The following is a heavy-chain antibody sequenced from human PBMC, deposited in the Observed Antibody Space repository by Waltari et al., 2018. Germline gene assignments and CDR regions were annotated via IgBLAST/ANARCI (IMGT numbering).Heavy chain of an antibody. Sequence: QVQLVQSGAEVKRPGASVKVSCKASGYMFIAYFIHWVRQAPGQGLEWMGRIKPDSGGTDYEQKFQGRVTMTRDMSTKTAYMELSGLRSDDAAVYYCARDLRIAVSGNFYYGMDIWGQGTTVTVSS. CDR2: IKPDSGGT. J-gene: IGHJ6*02. CDR1: GYMFIAYF. V-gene: IGHV1-2*06. CDR3: ARDLRIAVSGNFYYGMDI. D-gene: IGHD6-19*01.